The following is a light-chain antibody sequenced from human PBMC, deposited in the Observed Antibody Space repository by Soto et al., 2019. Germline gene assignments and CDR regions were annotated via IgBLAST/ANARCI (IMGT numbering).Light chain of an antibody. V-gene: IGKV1-5*03. Sequence: DIQMTQSPSTLSASVGDRVIITCRASRSVDNWLAWFQQRPGKAPKVVIYRASGLEPGLPSRFSGSGYGTEFTLTISSLQPDDFATYYCQHYSASSPWAFGQGTKVEIK. J-gene: IGKJ1*01. CDR3: QHYSASSPWA. CDR2: RAS. CDR1: RSVDNW.